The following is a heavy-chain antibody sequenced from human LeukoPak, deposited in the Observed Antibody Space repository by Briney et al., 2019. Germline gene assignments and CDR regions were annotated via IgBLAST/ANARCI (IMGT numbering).Heavy chain of an antibody. CDR3: ARDRDIVVVVAARDAFDI. D-gene: IGHD2-15*01. V-gene: IGHV1-18*01. CDR2: ISGYNGDT. Sequence: ASVKVSCKASGYIFTNYGISWVRQAPGQGLEWMGWISGYNGDTNYAQKFQGRVTMTTDTSATTAYMELRSLRSDDTAVYYCARDRDIVVVVAARDAFDIWGQGTMVTVSS. J-gene: IGHJ3*02. CDR1: GYIFTNYG.